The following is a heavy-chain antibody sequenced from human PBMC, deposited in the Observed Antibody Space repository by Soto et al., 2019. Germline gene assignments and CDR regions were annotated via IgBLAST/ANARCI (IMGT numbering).Heavy chain of an antibody. CDR1: GYRFAGFW. CDR3: AREGRRGLDY. D-gene: IGHD3-10*01. J-gene: IGHJ4*02. V-gene: IGHV5-51*01. Sequence: GESLKISCKGSGYRFAGFWIGWVRQMPGKGLEWMGIIFPGDSDTRYSPSFQGQVTMSADKSTNTAYLQWSSLKASDTAMYYCAREGRRGLDYWGQGTLVTGSS. CDR2: IFPGDSDT.